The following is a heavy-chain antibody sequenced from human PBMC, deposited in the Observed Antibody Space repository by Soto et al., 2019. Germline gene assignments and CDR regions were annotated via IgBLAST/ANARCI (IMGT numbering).Heavy chain of an antibody. J-gene: IGHJ4*02. CDR2: ISPMFGAA. V-gene: IGHV1-69*19. D-gene: IGHD3-10*01. CDR1: GGTFNTYA. CDR3: AREVQVHTPAFVY. Sequence: QVQLVQSGAEMKKPGSSVKVSCQSSGGTFNTYAMNWVRQAPGQGPEWMGDISPMFGAANYAPKFQGRVTITVDESTGTSYMQLSSLTSEDTALYCCAREVQVHTPAFVYWGQGTLVTVSS.